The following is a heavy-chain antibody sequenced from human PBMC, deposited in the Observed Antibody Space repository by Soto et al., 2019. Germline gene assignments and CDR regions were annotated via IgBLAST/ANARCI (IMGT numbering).Heavy chain of an antibody. D-gene: IGHD5-18*01. J-gene: IGHJ4*02. CDR1: GYTFFTYD. CDR2: ISTYSGDT. Sequence: GASVKVSCKASGYTFFTYDISWVRQAPGQGLEWMGWISTYSGDTKYAQKFQGRVTMTTDTSTTTAYLELNSLRAEGTAVYYCAKEDVDTAMGTFDYWGQGTLVTVSS. CDR3: AKEDVDTAMGTFDY. V-gene: IGHV1-18*01.